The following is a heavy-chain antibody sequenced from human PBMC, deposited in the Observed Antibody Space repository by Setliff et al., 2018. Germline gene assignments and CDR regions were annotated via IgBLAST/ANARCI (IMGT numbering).Heavy chain of an antibody. J-gene: IGHJ3*02. CDR3: ARPHGGDYAFDI. CDR2: INHSGSP. D-gene: IGHD4-17*01. V-gene: IGHV4-34*01. CDR1: GASFSGSY. Sequence: SETLSLTCAVYGASFSGSYCSWIRQSPGKGLEWIGEINHTGSPNWIGEINHSGSPNYNPSLKSRVTMSVDTSKNQFSLKLTSVTAADTAVYYCARPHGGDYAFDIWGQGTMVTVSS.